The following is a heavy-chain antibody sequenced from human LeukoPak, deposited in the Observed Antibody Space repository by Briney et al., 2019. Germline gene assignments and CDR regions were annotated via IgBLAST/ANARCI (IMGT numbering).Heavy chain of an antibody. CDR2: IYYSGST. J-gene: IGHJ4*02. CDR3: ARRPGSSWTEIFDY. D-gene: IGHD6-13*01. CDR1: GGSISSSSYY. Sequence: SETLSLTCTVSGGSISSSSYYWGWIRQPPGKGLEWIGSIYYSGSTYYNPSLKSRVTISVDTSKNQFSLKLSSVTAADTAVYYCARRPGSSWTEIFDYWGQGTLVTVSS. V-gene: IGHV4-39*01.